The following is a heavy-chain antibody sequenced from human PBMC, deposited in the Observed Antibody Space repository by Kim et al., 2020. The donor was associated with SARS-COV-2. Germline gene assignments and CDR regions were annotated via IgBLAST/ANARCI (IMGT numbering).Heavy chain of an antibody. D-gene: IGHD4-17*01. CDR2: IYYSGST. CDR3: ARKADYGENNWFDP. V-gene: IGHV4-39*07. J-gene: IGHJ5*02. CDR1: GGSISSSIYY. Sequence: SETLSLTCTVSGGSISSSIYYWGWIRQPPGKGLEWIGSIYYSGSTYYNPSLKSRVTISVDTSKNQFSLKLSSVTAADTAVYYCARKADYGENNWFDPWG.